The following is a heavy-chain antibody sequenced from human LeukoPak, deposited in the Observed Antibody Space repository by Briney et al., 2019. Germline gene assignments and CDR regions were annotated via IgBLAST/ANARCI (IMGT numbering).Heavy chain of an antibody. Sequence: GGSLRLSCAASGFTVSSNYMSWVRQAPGKGLVWVSRINSDGSSTSYADSVKGRFTISRDNAKNTLYLQMNSLRAEDTAVYYCARESSSWYETIGYWGQGTLVTVSS. CDR1: GFTVSSNY. V-gene: IGHV3-74*01. CDR2: INSDGSST. CDR3: ARESSSWYETIGY. J-gene: IGHJ4*02. D-gene: IGHD6-13*01.